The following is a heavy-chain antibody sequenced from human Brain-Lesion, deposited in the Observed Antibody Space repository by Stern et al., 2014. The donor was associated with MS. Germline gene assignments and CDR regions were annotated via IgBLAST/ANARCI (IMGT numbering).Heavy chain of an antibody. J-gene: IGHJ4*02. CDR3: ARGGAVTSSEYYFDY. V-gene: IGHV3-30*01. CDR2: ISDDGSDN. Sequence: QPVGSGGGVVQPGRSLRLSCAASGFTFSYHAMQWVRQAPGKGLEWVAVISDDGSDNYYAGSVKGRFTLSRDNSKNTLYLQMNSLRAEDTAVYYCARGGAVTSSEYYFDYWGQGTLVTVSS. D-gene: IGHD4-17*01. CDR1: GFTFSYHA.